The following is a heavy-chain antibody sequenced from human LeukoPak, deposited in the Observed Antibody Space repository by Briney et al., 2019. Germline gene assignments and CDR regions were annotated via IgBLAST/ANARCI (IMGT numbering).Heavy chain of an antibody. CDR3: VRGTLRYTDT. D-gene: IGHD3-9*01. CDR2: ISQDGSEK. Sequence: GGSLRLSCAASGFTFSAYWMSWVRQAPGKGLEWVASISQDGSEKNYVDSVKGRFTISRDHARNSLYLQMNSLRAEDTAVYYCVRGTLRYTDTWGQGGLVSVSS. J-gene: IGHJ5*02. V-gene: IGHV3-7*04. CDR1: GFTFSAYW.